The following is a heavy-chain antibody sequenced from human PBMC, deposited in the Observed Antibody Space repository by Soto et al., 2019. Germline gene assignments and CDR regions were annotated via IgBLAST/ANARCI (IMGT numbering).Heavy chain of an antibody. CDR1: GFTFSSYA. D-gene: IGHD6-13*01. CDR2: ISGSGGST. V-gene: IGHV3-23*01. Sequence: GGSLRLSCAASGFTFSSYAMSWVRQAPGKGLEWVSAISGSGGSTYYADSVKGRFTISRDNSKNTLYLQMNSLRAEDTAVYYCAKDQVAAAAGYATYFDYWGQGTLVTVSS. CDR3: AKDQVAAAAGYATYFDY. J-gene: IGHJ4*02.